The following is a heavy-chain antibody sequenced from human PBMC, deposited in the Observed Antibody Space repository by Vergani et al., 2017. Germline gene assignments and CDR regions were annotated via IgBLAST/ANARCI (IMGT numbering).Heavy chain of an antibody. CDR2: IYYSGST. CDR3: ARGKGGVQLWYPSWYFDL. CDR1: GGSISSGDYY. Sequence: QVQLQESGPGLVKPSQTLSLTCTVSGGSISSGDYYWSWIRQPPGKGLEWIGYIYYSGSTYYNPSLKSRVTISVDTSKNQFALKLSSVTAADTAVYYCARGKGGVQLWYPSWYFDLWGRGTLVTVSS. V-gene: IGHV4-30-4*08. J-gene: IGHJ2*01. D-gene: IGHD5-18*01.